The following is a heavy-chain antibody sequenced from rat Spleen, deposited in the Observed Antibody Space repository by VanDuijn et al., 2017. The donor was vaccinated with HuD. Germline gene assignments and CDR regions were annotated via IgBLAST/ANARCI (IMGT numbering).Heavy chain of an antibody. J-gene: IGHJ2*01. CDR3: ITDYGGYGDLFDY. CDR2: ISTGGGNT. Sequence: EVQLVESGGGLVQPGRSLKLSCAVSGFTFSNYDMAWVRQAPTKGLEWVAYISTGGGNTYYRDSVKGRFTISRDNAESTLYLQMDSLRSEDTATYYCITDYGGYGDLFDYWGQGVMVTVSS. D-gene: IGHD1-11*01. CDR1: GFTFSNYD. V-gene: IGHV5-27*01.